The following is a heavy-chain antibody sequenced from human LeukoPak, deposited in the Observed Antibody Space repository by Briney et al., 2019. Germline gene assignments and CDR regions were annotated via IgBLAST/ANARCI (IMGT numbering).Heavy chain of an antibody. CDR2: ISSSGSTK. CDR3: AREAYYYGSGSYPPYYYYMDV. CDR1: GFTFNDYF. J-gene: IGHJ6*03. V-gene: IGHV3-11*04. Sequence: GGSLRLSCAASGFTFNDYFMTWIRQAPGKGLEWVSYISSSGSTKYHADYVKGRFTISRDNAKNSLYLQMNSLRAEDTAVYYCAREAYYYGSGSYPPYYYYMDVWGKGTTVTVSS. D-gene: IGHD3-10*01.